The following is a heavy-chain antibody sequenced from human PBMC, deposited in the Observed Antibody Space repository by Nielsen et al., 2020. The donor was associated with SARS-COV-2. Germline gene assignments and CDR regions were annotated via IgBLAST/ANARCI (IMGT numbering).Heavy chain of an antibody. D-gene: IGHD3-9*01. CDR2: IGTAGYT. CDR1: GFTFSSYD. J-gene: IGHJ2*01. Sequence: GGSLRLSCAASGFTFSSYDLHWVRQATGKGLEWVSAIGTAGYTYYPGSVKGRFTISRENAKNSLYLQMNSLRAGDTAVYYCARVPPVVRYFERGWYFDLWGRGTLVTVSS. V-gene: IGHV3-13*04. CDR3: ARVPPVVRYFERGWYFDL.